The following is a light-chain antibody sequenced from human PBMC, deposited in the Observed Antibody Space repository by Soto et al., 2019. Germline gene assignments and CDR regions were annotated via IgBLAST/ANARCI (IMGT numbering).Light chain of an antibody. V-gene: IGKV1-39*01. CDR2: AAS. J-gene: IGKJ1*01. CDR3: QRRKT. CDR1: QSISIY. Sequence: DIQMTQSPSSLSASVGDRVTITCRASQSISIYLNWYQQKPGKAPKLLIYAASSLQSGVSSRFSGGGSGTDFTLTIGSLQPEDFATYYCQRRKTFGRGTKVEIK.